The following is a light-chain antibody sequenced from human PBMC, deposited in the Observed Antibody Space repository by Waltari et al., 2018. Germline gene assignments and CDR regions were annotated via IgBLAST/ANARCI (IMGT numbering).Light chain of an antibody. Sequence: QSVLTQPPSASGTPGQRVTISCSGSSSNIGSNTVNWYQQLSGTAPKLLIYSNNRRPSGVPDRVAGSKAGTSASLAISGLQSEDEADYYCATWDDSLNGRVFGGGTKLTVL. V-gene: IGLV1-44*01. J-gene: IGLJ3*02. CDR3: ATWDDSLNGRV. CDR1: SSNIGSNT. CDR2: SNN.